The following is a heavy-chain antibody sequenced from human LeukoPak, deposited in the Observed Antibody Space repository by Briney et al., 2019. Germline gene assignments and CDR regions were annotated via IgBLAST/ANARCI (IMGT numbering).Heavy chain of an antibody. V-gene: IGHV3-64*01. CDR3: ARDLGGYDY. J-gene: IGHJ4*02. CDR1: GFTFSSYA. D-gene: IGHD1-26*01. Sequence: GGCLRLSCAASGFTFSSYAMHWVRQAPGKGLEYVSAISSNVGSTYYANSVKGRFTISRDNSKNTLYLQIAILRAEDMAGNYCARDLGGYDYWGQGTLVTVSS. CDR2: ISSNVGST.